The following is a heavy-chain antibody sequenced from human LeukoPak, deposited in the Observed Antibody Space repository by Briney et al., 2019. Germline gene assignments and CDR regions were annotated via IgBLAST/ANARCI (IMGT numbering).Heavy chain of an antibody. CDR2: IYYSGSS. CDR3: ARVTHAYSGYDIDY. V-gene: IGHV4-39*07. J-gene: IGHJ4*02. Sequence: SETLSLTCTVSGGSISSSTYYWGWIRQPPGKGLEWIGSIYYSGSSYYNPSLKSRVTISVDTSKNQFSLKLSSVTAADTAVYYCARVTHAYSGYDIDYWGQGTLVTVSS. CDR1: GGSISSSTYY. D-gene: IGHD5-12*01.